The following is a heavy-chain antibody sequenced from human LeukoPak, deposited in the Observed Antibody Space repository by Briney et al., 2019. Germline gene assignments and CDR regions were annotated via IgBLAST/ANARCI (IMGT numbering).Heavy chain of an antibody. J-gene: IGHJ3*01. Sequence: SETLSLTCTVSGDSISTYYWNWIRQAPGKGLEWIGYVYYTGSTNYNPSLKSRVNILVDTFKNQFSLKLNSVTAADTAVYYCAREIGYCAGGNCYFGAFDVWGQGTMVSVSS. CDR3: AREIGYCAGGNCYFGAFDV. D-gene: IGHD2-15*01. CDR2: VYYTGST. CDR1: GDSISTYY. V-gene: IGHV4-59*01.